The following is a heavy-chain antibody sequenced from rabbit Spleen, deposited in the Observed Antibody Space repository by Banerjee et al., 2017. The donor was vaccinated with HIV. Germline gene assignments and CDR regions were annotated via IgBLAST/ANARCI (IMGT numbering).Heavy chain of an antibody. CDR3: AREVYYDYPVL. V-gene: IGHV1S45*01. Sequence: QEQLEESGGDLVKPEGSLTLTCTASGFTLSSYWMCWVRQAPGKGLEWIACTNTGSSGSAYYANWAKGRFTISKASSTTVTLQMTSLTAADTATYFCAREVYYDYPVLWGQGTLVTVS. D-gene: IGHD7-1*01. CDR2: TNTGSSGSA. J-gene: IGHJ4*01. CDR1: GFTLSSYW.